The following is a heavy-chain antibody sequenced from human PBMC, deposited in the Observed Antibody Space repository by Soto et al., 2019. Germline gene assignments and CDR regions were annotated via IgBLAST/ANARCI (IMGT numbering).Heavy chain of an antibody. CDR1: GGSISSYY. CDR2: IYYSGST. D-gene: IGHD5-18*01. CDR3: ARDFGDTAGLDV. J-gene: IGHJ6*02. V-gene: IGHV4-59*01. Sequence: SETLSLTCTVSGGSISSYYWSWIRQPPGKGLEWIGYIYYSGSTNYNPSLKSRVTISVDTSKNQFSLKLSSVTAADTAVYYCARDFGDTAGLDVWGQGTTVTVSS.